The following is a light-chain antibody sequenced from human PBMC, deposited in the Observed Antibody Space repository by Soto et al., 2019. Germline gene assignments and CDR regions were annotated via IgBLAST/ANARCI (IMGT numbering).Light chain of an antibody. Sequence: EIVMTQSPATLSLSPGERATLSCRASESVSTNLAWYQQKPGQAPRLLIFTASTRATGIPARFSGSGSGTKFTLTISSLQSEDFAVYYCQQYNKWPLTFGGGTKVEIK. CDR3: QQYNKWPLT. CDR1: ESVSTN. V-gene: IGKV3-15*01. J-gene: IGKJ4*01. CDR2: TAS.